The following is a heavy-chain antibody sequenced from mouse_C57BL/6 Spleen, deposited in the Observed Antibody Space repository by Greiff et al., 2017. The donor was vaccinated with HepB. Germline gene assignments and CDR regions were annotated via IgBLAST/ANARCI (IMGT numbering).Heavy chain of an antibody. CDR1: GFSLTSYG. V-gene: IGHV2-3*01. CDR2: IWGDVST. Sequence: VKVEESGPGLVAPSQSLSITCTVSGFSLTSYGVSWVRQPPGKGLEWLGVIWGDVSTNYHSALISRLSISKDNSKSQVFLQLNSLQTDDTATYYCAKVYGSSFWYFDYWGQGTTLTVSS. D-gene: IGHD1-1*01. J-gene: IGHJ2*01. CDR3: AKVYGSSFWYFDY.